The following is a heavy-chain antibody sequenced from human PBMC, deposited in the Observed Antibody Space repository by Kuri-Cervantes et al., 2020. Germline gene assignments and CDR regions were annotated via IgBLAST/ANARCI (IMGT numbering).Heavy chain of an antibody. CDR1: GGTFSSYA. CDR3: ASEPTTPYYYGSGAPRPRYYYMDV. D-gene: IGHD3-10*01. CDR2: IIPIFGTA. V-gene: IGHV1-69*05. Sequence: SVKVSCKASGGTFSSYAISWVRQAPGQGLEWMGGIIPIFGTANYAQKFQGRVTITTDESTSTAYMELSSLRSDDTAVYYCASEPTTPYYYGSGAPRPRYYYMDVWGKGTTVTVSS. J-gene: IGHJ6*03.